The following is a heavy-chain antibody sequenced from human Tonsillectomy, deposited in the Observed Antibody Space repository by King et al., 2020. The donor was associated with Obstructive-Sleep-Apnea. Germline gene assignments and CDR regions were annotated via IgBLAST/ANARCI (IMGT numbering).Heavy chain of an antibody. CDR3: ARDPDGSGQKFDY. Sequence: VQLVESGGGVVQPGRSLRLSCAASGFSFSSYAMHWVCQAPGKGLEWVALISFDGTNKYYADSVKGRFTNSRDNSKNTLYLQMNSLRGEDTAVYYCARDPDGSGQKFDYWGQGTLVTVSS. CDR2: ISFDGTNK. CDR1: GFSFSSYA. J-gene: IGHJ4*02. V-gene: IGHV3-30*04. D-gene: IGHD3-10*01.